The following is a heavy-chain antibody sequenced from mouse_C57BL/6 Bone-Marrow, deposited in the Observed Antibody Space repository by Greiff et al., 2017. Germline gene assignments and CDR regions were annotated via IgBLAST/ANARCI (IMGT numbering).Heavy chain of an antibody. D-gene: IGHD1-1*01. CDR2: IDPASGNT. CDR3: ARYRVVTTGFDY. J-gene: IGHJ3*01. V-gene: IGHV14-3*01. CDR1: GFNIKNTY. Sequence: VQLKESVAELVRPGASVKLSCTASGFNIKNTYMHWVKQRPEQGLEWIGRIDPASGNTKYAPKFQGKATITADTSSNTAYMQLSSLTSEDTAIYYGARYRVVTTGFDYWGQGTLVTVSA.